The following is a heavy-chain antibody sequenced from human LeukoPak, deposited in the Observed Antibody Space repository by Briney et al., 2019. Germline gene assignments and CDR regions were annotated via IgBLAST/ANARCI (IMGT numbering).Heavy chain of an antibody. V-gene: IGHV3-9*01. CDR3: AKLIPRYPLVGATTHAFDI. CDR1: GFTFDDYA. J-gene: IGHJ3*02. Sequence: PGRSLRLSCAASGFTFDDYAMHWVRQAPGKGLEWVSGISCNSGSIGYADSVKGRFTISRDNAKNSLYLQMNSLRAEDTALYYCAKLIPRYPLVGATTHAFDIWGQGTMVTVSS. D-gene: IGHD1-26*01. CDR2: ISCNSGSI.